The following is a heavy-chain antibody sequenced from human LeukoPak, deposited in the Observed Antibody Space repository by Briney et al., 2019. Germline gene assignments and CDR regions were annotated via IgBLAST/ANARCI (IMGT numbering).Heavy chain of an antibody. CDR1: GYTFTSYY. J-gene: IGHJ4*02. D-gene: IGHD6-13*01. V-gene: IGHV1-46*01. Sequence: ASVKVSCKASGYTFTSYYMHWVRQAPGQGLEWMGIINPSGGSTSYAQKFQGRVTMTRDMSTSTVYMELSSLRSEDTAAYYCARGSYPGIAAAGGFDYWGQGTLVTVSS. CDR3: ARGSYPGIAAAGGFDY. CDR2: INPSGGST.